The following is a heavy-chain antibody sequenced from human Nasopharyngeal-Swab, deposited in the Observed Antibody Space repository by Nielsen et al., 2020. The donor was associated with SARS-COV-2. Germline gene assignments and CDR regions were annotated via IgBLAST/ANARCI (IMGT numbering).Heavy chain of an antibody. CDR3: AREGRGSGYYYYMGV. J-gene: IGHJ6*03. D-gene: IGHD3-10*01. V-gene: IGHV1-69*06. Sequence: WVRQAPGQGLEWMGGIIPIFGTANYAQKFQGRVTITADKSTSTAYMELSSLRSEDTAVYYCAREGRGSGYYYYMGVWGKGTTVTVSS. CDR2: IIPIFGTA.